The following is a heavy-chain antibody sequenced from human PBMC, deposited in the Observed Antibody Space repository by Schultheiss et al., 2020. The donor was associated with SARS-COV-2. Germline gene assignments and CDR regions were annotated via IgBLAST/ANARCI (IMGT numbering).Heavy chain of an antibody. CDR1: GFNFRSYG. D-gene: IGHD3-10*01. Sequence: GGSLRLSCAPSGFNFRSYGFYWVRQAPGKGLEWVAVISYDGTNKYYAESVKGRFTISRDNPKNTLYLQMNSLRAEDTAVYYCAREDYYGSGSPGADYWGQGTLVTVSS. V-gene: IGHV3-30*07. J-gene: IGHJ4*02. CDR2: ISYDGTNK. CDR3: AREDYYGSGSPGADY.